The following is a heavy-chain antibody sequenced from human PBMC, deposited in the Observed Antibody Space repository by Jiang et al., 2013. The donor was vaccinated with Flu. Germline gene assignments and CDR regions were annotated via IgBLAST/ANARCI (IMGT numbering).Heavy chain of an antibody. Sequence: LLKPSETLSLTCAVYDGSLSGFSWNWIRQSPGKGLEWIGEIHPDGNTRYNPSLKSRVSISLDASKNHFSLTLNSLSAADTAVYYCARAITMMVVVKVPVWFDSWGQGTLVTVSS. CDR1: DGSLSGFS. CDR2: IHPDGNT. V-gene: IGHV4-34*01. J-gene: IGHJ5*01. CDR3: ARAITMMVVVKVPVWFDS. D-gene: IGHD3-22*01.